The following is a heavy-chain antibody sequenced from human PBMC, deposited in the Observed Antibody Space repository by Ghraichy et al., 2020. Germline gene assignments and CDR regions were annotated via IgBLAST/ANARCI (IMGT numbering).Heavy chain of an antibody. Sequence: SETLSLTCTVSGGSISSGGYYWSWIRQHPGKGLEWIGYIYSSGSTYYNPSLKIRVTISVDTSKNQFSLKLSSVTAADTAVYYCARDYPRGYYYYGMDVWGQGTTVTVSS. V-gene: IGHV4-31*03. CDR3: ARDYPRGYYYYGMDV. D-gene: IGHD3-10*01. CDR1: GGSISSGGYY. CDR2: IYSSGST. J-gene: IGHJ6*02.